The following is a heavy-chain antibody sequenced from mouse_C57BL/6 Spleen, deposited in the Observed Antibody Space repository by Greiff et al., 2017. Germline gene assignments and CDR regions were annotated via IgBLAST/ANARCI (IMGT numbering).Heavy chain of an antibody. CDR3: ARSPDGYYSLYYAMDY. Sequence: EVHLVESGPELVKPGASVKISCKASGYSFTGYYMNWVKQSPEKSLEWIGEINPSTGGTTYNQKFKAKATLTVDKSSSTAYMQLKSLTSEDSAVYYCARSPDGYYSLYYAMDYWGQGTSVTVSS. CDR1: GYSFTGYY. CDR2: INPSTGGT. V-gene: IGHV1-42*01. D-gene: IGHD2-3*01. J-gene: IGHJ4*01.